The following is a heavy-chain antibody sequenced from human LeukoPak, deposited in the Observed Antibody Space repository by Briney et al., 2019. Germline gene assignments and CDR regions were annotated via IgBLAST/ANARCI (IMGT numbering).Heavy chain of an antibody. Sequence: PGGSLRLSCAASGFTFSSYSMNWVRQAPGKGLEWVSYISSSTTTIYYADSVRGRFTISRDNAKKTLYLQMNSLRAEDTAVYYCARSIVPDGTSPFDYWGQGTLVTVSS. D-gene: IGHD6-13*01. CDR3: ARSIVPDGTSPFDY. V-gene: IGHV3-48*04. J-gene: IGHJ4*02. CDR2: ISSSTTTI. CDR1: GFTFSSYS.